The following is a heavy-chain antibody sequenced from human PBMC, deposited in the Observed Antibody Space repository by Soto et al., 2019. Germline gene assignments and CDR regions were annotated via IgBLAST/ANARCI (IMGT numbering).Heavy chain of an antibody. Sequence: QVQLVESGGGVVQPGRSLRLSCAASGFTFSSYGMHWVRQAPGKGLEWVAVIWYDGSNKYYADSVKGRFTISRDNSKNTLYLQMNSLRAEDTAVYYCARLKDNWNDKPDAFDIWGQGTMVTVSS. D-gene: IGHD1-20*01. J-gene: IGHJ3*02. CDR3: ARLKDNWNDKPDAFDI. CDR1: GFTFSSYG. V-gene: IGHV3-33*01. CDR2: IWYDGSNK.